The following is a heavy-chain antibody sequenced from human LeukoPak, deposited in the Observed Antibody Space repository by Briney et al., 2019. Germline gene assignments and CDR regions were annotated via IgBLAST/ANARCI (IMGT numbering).Heavy chain of an antibody. Sequence: GGSLRLSCAASGFTFSSYGMHWVRQAPGKGLEWVAVISYDGSNKYYADSVKGRFTISRDNSKNTLYLQMSSLRAEDTAVYYCAKDSGSYYFSSFLDYWGQGTLVTVSS. CDR3: AKDSGSYYFSSFLDY. V-gene: IGHV3-30*18. J-gene: IGHJ4*02. D-gene: IGHD1-26*01. CDR2: ISYDGSNK. CDR1: GFTFSSYG.